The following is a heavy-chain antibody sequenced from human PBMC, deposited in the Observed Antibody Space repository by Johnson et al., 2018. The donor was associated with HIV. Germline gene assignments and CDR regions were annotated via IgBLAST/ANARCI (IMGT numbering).Heavy chain of an antibody. J-gene: IGHJ3*02. Sequence: VQLVESGGGVVQPGRSLRLSCAASGFTFSSYAMHWVRQAPGKGLEWVSLINWDGDSTYYADSVKGRFTISRDNSKNSLSLQMNRLGTEDTALYYCAKDLSPNPRGGAFDIWGQGTMVTVSS. CDR3: AKDLSPNPRGGAFDI. D-gene: IGHD4-23*01. CDR2: INWDGDST. CDR1: GFTFSSYA. V-gene: IGHV3-43*02.